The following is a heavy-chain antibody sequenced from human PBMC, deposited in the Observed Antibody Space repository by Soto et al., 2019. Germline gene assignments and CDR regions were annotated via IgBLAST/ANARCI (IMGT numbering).Heavy chain of an antibody. D-gene: IGHD4-17*01. Sequence: SVKVSCKASVITFYSSALTFLQQPPEQGLEWMGGIIPFFGTVDYAQTFEGRVTITADESTSTTYMELSRLRSEDTVVYYCARGHEYGGNSDAFDIWGQGTMVTVSS. CDR1: VITFYSSA. CDR2: IIPFFGTV. V-gene: IGHV1-69*13. J-gene: IGHJ3*02. CDR3: ARGHEYGGNSDAFDI.